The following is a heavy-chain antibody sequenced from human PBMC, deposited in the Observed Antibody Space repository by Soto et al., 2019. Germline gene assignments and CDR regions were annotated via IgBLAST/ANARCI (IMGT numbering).Heavy chain of an antibody. Sequence: QVQLQESGPGLVKPSQTLSLTCTVSGASINSGGYYWSWIRQLPGKGLEWIGDIYFSGSTYYNPSLESRVAISLDTSQNQFSLKLSSVTAADTAVYYCATGNAWEALLAYWGQGTLVTVSS. J-gene: IGHJ4*02. CDR1: GASINSGGYY. CDR2: IYFSGST. D-gene: IGHD1-26*01. V-gene: IGHV4-31*03. CDR3: ATGNAWEALLAY.